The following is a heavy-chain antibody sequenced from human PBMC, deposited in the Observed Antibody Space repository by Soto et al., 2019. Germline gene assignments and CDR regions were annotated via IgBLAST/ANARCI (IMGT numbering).Heavy chain of an antibody. CDR2: IYSGGTT. CDR1: GLSVGGNY. V-gene: IGHV3-53*02. Sequence: EMQLVETGGGLIQPGGSLRLSCAASGLSVGGNYMSWVRQAPGKGLEWVSTIYSGGTTHDADSVKGRFTISRDNSENTVYLQMNSLRPEDTAVYYCARSSRGGNAGYFNLWGRGTLVTVSS. CDR3: ARSSRGGNAGYFNL. D-gene: IGHD2-15*01. J-gene: IGHJ2*01.